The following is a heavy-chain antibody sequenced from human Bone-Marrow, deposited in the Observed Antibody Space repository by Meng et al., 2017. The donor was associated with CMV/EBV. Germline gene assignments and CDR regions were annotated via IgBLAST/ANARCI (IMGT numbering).Heavy chain of an antibody. D-gene: IGHD7-27*01. V-gene: IGHV3-74*01. CDR3: ARALRTGESWFDP. J-gene: IGHJ5*02. CDR1: GFTVSSYW. CDR2: INSDGSST. Sequence: WAGAGFTVSSYWMNWVRQAPGKGLVWVSRINSDGSSTSYADSVKGRFTISRDNAKNTLYLQMNSLRAEDTAVYYCARALRTGESWFDPWGQGTLVTVSS.